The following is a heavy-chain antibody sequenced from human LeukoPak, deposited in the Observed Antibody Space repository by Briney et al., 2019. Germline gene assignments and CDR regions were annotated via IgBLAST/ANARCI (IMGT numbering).Heavy chain of an antibody. J-gene: IGHJ4*02. CDR3: ARHVVGATGSFDY. CDR2: ICYNGST. CDR1: GGSISSYY. D-gene: IGHD1-26*01. Sequence: SETLSLTCTVSGGSISSYYWSWIRQPPGKGLEWIGYICYNGSTNYNPSLKSRVTISVDTSKNQFSLKLSSVTAADTAVYYCARHVVGATGSFDYRGQGTLVTVSS. V-gene: IGHV4-59*08.